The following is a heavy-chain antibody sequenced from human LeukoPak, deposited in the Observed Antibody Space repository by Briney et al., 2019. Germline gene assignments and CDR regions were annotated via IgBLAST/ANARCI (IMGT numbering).Heavy chain of an antibody. J-gene: IGHJ4*02. Sequence: GGSLRLSCSASGFTFDDYAMHWVRQAPGKGLEWVSGISWNSGSIGYADSVKGRFTISRDNAKNSLYLQMNSLRAEDMALYYCAKAAHSGSSIPYFDYWGQGTLVTVSS. CDR2: ISWNSGSI. D-gene: IGHD6-6*01. CDR3: AKAAHSGSSIPYFDY. V-gene: IGHV3-9*03. CDR1: GFTFDDYA.